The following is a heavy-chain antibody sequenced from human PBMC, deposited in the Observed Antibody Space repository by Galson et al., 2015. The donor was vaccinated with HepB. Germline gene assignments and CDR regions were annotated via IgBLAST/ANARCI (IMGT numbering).Heavy chain of an antibody. J-gene: IGHJ4*02. CDR2: VNPNGGGT. D-gene: IGHD6-19*01. Sequence: SVKVSCKASGYTFTLYYIHWVRQAPGQGLEWLGVVNPNGGGTNYAEKFQGRVTMARDTSTSTVYVEVSGLTSEDTAIYFCAIDQGIGFYYFIYWGQGTLVTVSS. CDR1: GYTFTLYY. CDR3: AIDQGIGFYYFIY. V-gene: IGHV1-46*01.